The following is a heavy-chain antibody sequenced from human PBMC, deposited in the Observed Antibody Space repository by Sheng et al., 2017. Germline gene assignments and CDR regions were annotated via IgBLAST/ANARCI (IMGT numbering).Heavy chain of an antibody. J-gene: IGHJ4*02. D-gene: IGHD6-13*01. V-gene: IGHV3-53*02. CDR3: ARAVGKPHDAAAGTFDY. CDR2: IYSGGST. Sequence: EVQLVETGRRLDPALGGPLRLSCAASGFTVSSNYMSWVRQAPGKGLEWVSVIYSGGSTYYADSVKGRFTISRDNSKNTLYLQMNSLRAEDTAVYYCARAVGKPHDAAAGTFDYWGQGTLVTVSS. CDR1: GFTVSSNY.